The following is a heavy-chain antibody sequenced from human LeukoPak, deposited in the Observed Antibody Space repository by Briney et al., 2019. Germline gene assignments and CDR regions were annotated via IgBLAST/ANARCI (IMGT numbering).Heavy chain of an antibody. CDR1: GYTFSDFY. CDR3: ARVRLADERAWAY. CDR2: VTPKSGDT. J-gene: IGHJ4*02. D-gene: IGHD3-3*02. Sequence: EASVKVSCKASGYTFSDFYIHWVRQAPGQGLEYVGWVTPKSGDTYSPQRFQGRGTMTRDASISTAYMELSSLRSDDTAVYFCARVRLADERAWAYWGQGTLVTVSS. V-gene: IGHV1-2*02.